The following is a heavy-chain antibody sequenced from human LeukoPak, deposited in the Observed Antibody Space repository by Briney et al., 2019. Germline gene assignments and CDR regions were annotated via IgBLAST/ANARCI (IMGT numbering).Heavy chain of an antibody. V-gene: IGHV4-4*02. J-gene: IGHJ4*02. CDR1: GGSIRSSDW. Sequence: SETLSLTCAVSGGSIRSSDWWSWVRQPPGKGLEWIGDIYHSGTTIYNPSLKSRVTISVDKSKNQFSLRLSSVTAADTAVYYCARAAAWFGESWGQGTLVTVSS. D-gene: IGHD3-10*01. CDR3: ARAAAWFGES. CDR2: IYHSGTT.